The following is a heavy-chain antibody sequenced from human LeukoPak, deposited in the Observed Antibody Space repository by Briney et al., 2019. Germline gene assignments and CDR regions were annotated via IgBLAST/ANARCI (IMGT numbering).Heavy chain of an antibody. J-gene: IGHJ4*02. CDR1: GGSISSSSYY. CDR2: IYYSGST. CDR3: ARLGKYGDIFDY. V-gene: IGHV4-39*01. D-gene: IGHD4-17*01. Sequence: QPSETLSLTCTVSGGSISSSSYYWGWIRQPPGKGLEWIGSIYYSGSTYYNPSLKSRVTISVDTSKNQFSLKLSSVTAADTAVYYCARLGKYGDIFDYWGQGTLVTVSS.